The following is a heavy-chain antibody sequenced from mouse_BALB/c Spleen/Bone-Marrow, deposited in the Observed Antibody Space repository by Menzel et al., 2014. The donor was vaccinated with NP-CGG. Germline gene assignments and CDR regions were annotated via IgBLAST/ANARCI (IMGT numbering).Heavy chain of an antibody. D-gene: IGHD1-1*01. V-gene: IGHV4-1*02. Sequence: EVKLEESGSGLVLPGGSLKLSCAASGLDFSRYWMSWVRQAPGKGLEWIGEINPDSSTINYTPSLKDKFIISRDNAKNTLYLRLNKVRSEDTALYFCARPDYYGYLNYWGQGTTLTVSS. CDR1: GLDFSRYW. CDR3: ARPDYYGYLNY. CDR2: INPDSSTI. J-gene: IGHJ2*01.